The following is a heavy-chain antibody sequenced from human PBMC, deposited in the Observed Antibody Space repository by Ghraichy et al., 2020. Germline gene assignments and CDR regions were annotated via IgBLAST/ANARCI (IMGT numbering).Heavy chain of an antibody. CDR1: GFTFSGYN. CDR3: ARASKVVRFYYYDALDV. V-gene: IGHV3-48*02. J-gene: IGHJ6*02. Sequence: GESLNISCSAPGFTFSGYNMNWVRQAPGKGLEWLSYITSSSRFISYADSVKGRFTISRDNAKNSLELQMNSLRDEDTAVYYCARASKVVRFYYYDALDVWGQGTTVTV. CDR2: ITSSSRFI. D-gene: IGHD4-23*01.